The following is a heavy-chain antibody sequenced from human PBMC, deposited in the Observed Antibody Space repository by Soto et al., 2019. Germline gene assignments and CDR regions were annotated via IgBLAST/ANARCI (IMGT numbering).Heavy chain of an antibody. V-gene: IGHV4-31*03. CDR2: IYYRGST. Sequence: QVQLQESGPGLVKPSQTLSLTCTVSGGSISSGGYYWSWIRKHPGKGLECIGYIYYRGSTYYIPALKSRVTISVDTSKNQFSLKLSSVTAADTAVYYCARTGLYSGYDWETWGKGNLVTVSS. CDR1: GGSISSGGYY. CDR3: ARTGLYSGYDWET. J-gene: IGHJ5*02. D-gene: IGHD5-12*01.